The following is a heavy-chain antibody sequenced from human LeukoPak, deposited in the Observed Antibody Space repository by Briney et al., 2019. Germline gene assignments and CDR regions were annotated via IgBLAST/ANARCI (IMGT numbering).Heavy chain of an antibody. D-gene: IGHD1-26*01. CDR1: GFTFSSYW. CDR3: ARGRVGAAP. J-gene: IGHJ5*02. V-gene: IGHV3-7*01. CDR2: IKQDGSEK. Sequence: GGSLRLSCAASGFTFSSYWMSWVRRAPGKGLEWVANIKQDGSEKYYVDSVKGRFTISRDNAKNSLYMQMNSLRAEDTAVYYSARGRVGAAPWGQGTLVTVSS.